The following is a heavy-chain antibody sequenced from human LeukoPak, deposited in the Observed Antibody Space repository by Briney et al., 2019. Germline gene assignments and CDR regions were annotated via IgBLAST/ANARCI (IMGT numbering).Heavy chain of an antibody. D-gene: IGHD3-3*02. J-gene: IGHJ4*02. CDR3: ARWQVGHSIPVLD. V-gene: IGHV4-31*03. CDR1: GASVSRGDY. CDR2: IYFTGGT. Sequence: PSETLSLTCTVSGASVSRGDYWGWIRQRPAEGLEWLAYIYFTGGTYYNPSLKSRLNILSDASKNEFSFRMTSVTVADTAVYYCARWQVGHSIPVLDWGQGTLITVSS.